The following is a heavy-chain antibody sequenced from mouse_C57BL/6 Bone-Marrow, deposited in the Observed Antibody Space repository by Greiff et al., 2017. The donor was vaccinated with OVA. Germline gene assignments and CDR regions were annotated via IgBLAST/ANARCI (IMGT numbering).Heavy chain of an antibody. CDR3: ARGRSSYAMDY. Sequence: VQLQQSGAELVRPGTSVTVSCKASGYAFTNYLIEWVKQRPGQGLEWIGVINPGSGGTNYNEKFKGKATLTADKSSSTAYMQLSSLTSEDSAVYFCARGRSSYAMDYWGQGTSVTVSS. CDR1: GYAFTNYL. CDR2: INPGSGGT. J-gene: IGHJ4*01. V-gene: IGHV1-54*01.